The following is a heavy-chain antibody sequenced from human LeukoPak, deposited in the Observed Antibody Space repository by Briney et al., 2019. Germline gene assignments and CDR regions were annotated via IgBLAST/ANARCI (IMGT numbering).Heavy chain of an antibody. CDR1: GGSISSYY. D-gene: IGHD3-10*01. CDR2: IYYSGST. V-gene: IGHV4-59*01. CDR3: ARTTMVRGVPDY. Sequence: KPSETLSLTCTVSGGSISSYYWSWIRQPPGKGLYWIGYIYYSGSTNYNPSLKSRVTISLDTSKNQFSLKLSSVTAADTAVYYCARTTMVRGVPDYWGQGTLVTVSS. J-gene: IGHJ4*02.